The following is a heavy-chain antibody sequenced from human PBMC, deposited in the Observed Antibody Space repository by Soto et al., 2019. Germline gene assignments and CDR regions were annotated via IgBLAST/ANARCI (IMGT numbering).Heavy chain of an antibody. Sequence: QVQLVQSGAEVKKPGSSVKVSCKASGVPFSSYAISWVRQAPGQGLEWMGGIIPIFGTANYAQKFQGRVTITADESTTTAYLALSSLTSEDTAMYYCARGSHSPGIAVAGYYYWGQGTLVTVSS. V-gene: IGHV1-69*01. CDR3: ARGSHSPGIAVAGYYY. D-gene: IGHD6-19*01. CDR2: IIPIFGTA. J-gene: IGHJ4*02. CDR1: GVPFSSYA.